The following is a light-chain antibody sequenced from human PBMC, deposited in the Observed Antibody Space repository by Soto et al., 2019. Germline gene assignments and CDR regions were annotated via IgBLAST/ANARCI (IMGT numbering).Light chain of an antibody. CDR1: QSVSSN. CDR3: QQYNIWPSLT. V-gene: IGKV3-15*01. J-gene: IGKJ4*01. Sequence: EIVMTQSPATQSVSPGERATLSCRASQSVSSNLAWYQQKPGQAPRLLIYGASTRATGIPARFSGSGSGTEFTLTISSLQSEDFAVYYCQQYNIWPSLTFGGGTKVEIK. CDR2: GAS.